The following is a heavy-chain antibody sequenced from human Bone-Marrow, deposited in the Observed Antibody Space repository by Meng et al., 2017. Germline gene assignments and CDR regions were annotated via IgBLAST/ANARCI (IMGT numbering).Heavy chain of an antibody. J-gene: IGHJ4*02. CDR1: GFTFRNAW. Sequence: VQRGGVGGGFVKPGGSFRPPCATSGFTFRNAWIGWVRQAPGKGLEWVGRIKSNTDGGTAEYAAPVTGRFTISRDNSKNTLYLQMNSLRAEDTAVYYCARVHFDYWGQGTLVTVSS. V-gene: IGHV3-15*01. CDR2: IKSNTDGGTA. CDR3: ARVHFDY.